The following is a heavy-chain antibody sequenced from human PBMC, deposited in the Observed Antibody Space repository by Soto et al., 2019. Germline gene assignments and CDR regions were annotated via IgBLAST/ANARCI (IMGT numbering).Heavy chain of an antibody. V-gene: IGHV3-7*01. CDR3: ARESGSGSYYPGPNAFDI. D-gene: IGHD3-10*01. Sequence: EVQLVESGGGLVQPGGSLRLSCAASGFTFSSYWMSWVRQAPGKGLEWVANIKQDGSEKYYVDSVKGRFTISRDNAKNSLYLQMNSLSAEDTAVYYCARESGSGSYYPGPNAFDIWGQGTMVTVSS. J-gene: IGHJ3*02. CDR1: GFTFSSYW. CDR2: IKQDGSEK.